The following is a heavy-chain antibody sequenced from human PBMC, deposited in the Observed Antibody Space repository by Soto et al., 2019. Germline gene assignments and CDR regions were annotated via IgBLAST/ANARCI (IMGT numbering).Heavy chain of an antibody. CDR1: GGSISSGDYY. D-gene: IGHD5-18*01. V-gene: IGHV4-30-4*01. CDR3: ATESGSTYGYFDY. Sequence: PSETLSLTCTVSGGSISSGDYYWSWIRQPPGKGLEWIGYISNSGSTGYNPSLKTRLSMSVDRSKNQFTLRLTSVTAADTAVYFCATESGSTYGYFDYWGQGTQVTSPQ. J-gene: IGHJ4*02. CDR2: ISNSGST.